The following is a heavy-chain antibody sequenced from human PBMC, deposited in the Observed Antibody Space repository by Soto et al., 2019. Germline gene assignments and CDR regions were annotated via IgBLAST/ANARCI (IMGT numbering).Heavy chain of an antibody. CDR1: GGSFSGYY. Sequence: SETLSLTCAVYGGSFSGYYWSWIRQPPGKGLEWIGEINHSGSTNYNPSLKSRVTISVDTSKNQFSLKLSSVTAADTAVYYCARAPLGYCTNGVCSPLYYFDYWGQGTLGTVSS. CDR3: ARAPLGYCTNGVCSPLYYFDY. CDR2: INHSGST. V-gene: IGHV4-34*01. D-gene: IGHD2-8*01. J-gene: IGHJ4*02.